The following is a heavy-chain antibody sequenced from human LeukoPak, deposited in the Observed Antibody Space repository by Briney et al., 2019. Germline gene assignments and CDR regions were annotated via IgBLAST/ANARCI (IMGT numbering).Heavy chain of an antibody. CDR3: ARGISSYYDFWSGYSLGWFDP. CDR1: GYTFTSYG. D-gene: IGHD3-3*01. CDR2: ISAYNGNT. Sequence: GASVKVSCKASGYTFTSYGISWVRHAPGQGLEWMGWISAYNGNTNYAQKLQGRVTMTTDTSTRTAYMELRSLRSDDTAVYYCARGISSYYDFWSGYSLGWFDPWGQGTLVTVSS. J-gene: IGHJ5*02. V-gene: IGHV1-18*01.